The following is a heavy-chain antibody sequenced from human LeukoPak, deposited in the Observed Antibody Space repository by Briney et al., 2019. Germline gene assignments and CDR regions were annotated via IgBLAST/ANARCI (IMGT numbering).Heavy chain of an antibody. CDR2: IYYSGST. Sequence: PSETLSLTCTVSVGSIRSYYWSWLRQPPWKGLEWIGDIYYSGSTNDNPSLKSRVTISVDTYKNQFSLKLSSVTAAETAVYYCARDRYGDYVADYWGQGTLVTVSS. J-gene: IGHJ4*02. V-gene: IGHV4-59*01. D-gene: IGHD4-17*01. CDR3: ARDRYGDYVADY. CDR1: VGSIRSYY.